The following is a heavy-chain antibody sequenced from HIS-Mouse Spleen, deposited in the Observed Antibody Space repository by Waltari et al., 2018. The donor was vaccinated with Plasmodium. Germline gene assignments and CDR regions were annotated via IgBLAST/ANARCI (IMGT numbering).Heavy chain of an antibody. CDR3: ARSLVRGSSVGFDY. CDR2: IYYSGST. CDR1: GCSISSGGYY. D-gene: IGHD6-6*01. V-gene: IGHV4-31*03. J-gene: IGHJ4*02. Sequence: QVQLQESGPGLVKPSQTLSLTCTFSGCSISSGGYYWSWIRQHPGKGLEWIGYIYYSGSTYYNPSLKSRVTISVDTSKNQFALKLSAVTAADTAVYYCARSLVRGSSVGFDYWGQGTLVTVSS.